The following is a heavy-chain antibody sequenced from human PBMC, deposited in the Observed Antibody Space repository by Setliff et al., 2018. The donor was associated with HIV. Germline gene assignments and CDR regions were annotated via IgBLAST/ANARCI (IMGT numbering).Heavy chain of an antibody. CDR1: GFTFSNSW. CDR3: ASSRPPDDSSGYLDH. Sequence: GESLRLSCAASGFTFSNSWMTWVRQAPGKGLEWVANIKKDGSDKFYVDSVKGRFAISRDNAKNSLNLEMNSLRAEDTAIYYCASSRPPDDSSGYLDHWGQGTLVT. J-gene: IGHJ4*01. D-gene: IGHD3-22*01. CDR2: IKKDGSDK. V-gene: IGHV3-7*03.